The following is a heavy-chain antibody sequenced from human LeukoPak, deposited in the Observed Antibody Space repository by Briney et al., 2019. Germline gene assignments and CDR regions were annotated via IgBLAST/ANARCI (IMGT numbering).Heavy chain of an antibody. CDR2: ISSDGSTT. J-gene: IGHJ4*02. Sequence: SGGSLRLSCAASGFTFSTYWMHWVRQAPGKGLVWVSRISSDGSTTSYADSVKGRFIISRDNAKNTLYLQMNSLRAEDTAVYYCARAVAGYFDYWGQGTLVTVSS. D-gene: IGHD6-19*01. CDR3: ARAVAGYFDY. CDR1: GFTFSTYW. V-gene: IGHV3-74*01.